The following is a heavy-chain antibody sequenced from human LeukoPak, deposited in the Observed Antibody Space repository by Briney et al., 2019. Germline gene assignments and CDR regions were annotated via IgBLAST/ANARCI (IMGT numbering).Heavy chain of an antibody. CDR2: INHNGNVN. CDR3: ARVAVGFRWFDY. D-gene: IGHD5-24*01. V-gene: IGHV3-7*03. Sequence: GGSLRLSCAASGFTFSSYWMNWARQAPGKGLEWVASINHNGNVNYYVDSVKGRFTISRDNAKNSLYLQMSNLRAEDTAVYYCARVAVGFRWFDYWGQGTLVTVSS. CDR1: GFTFSSYW. J-gene: IGHJ4*02.